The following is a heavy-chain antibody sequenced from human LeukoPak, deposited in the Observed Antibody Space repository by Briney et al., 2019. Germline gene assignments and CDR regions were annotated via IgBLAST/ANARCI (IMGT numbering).Heavy chain of an antibody. V-gene: IGHV3-30*02. CDR3: AKEYFYGGGGYMDV. J-gene: IGHJ6*03. Sequence: TGGSLRLSCAASGFTFNTYGMHWVRQAPGKGLEWVAFIQYDGRNEYYGDPVKGRFTISRDNSRKMLYLQMNSLTAEDTAVYYCAKEYFYGGGGYMDVWGKGTTVTVSS. D-gene: IGHD3-10*01. CDR1: GFTFNTYG. CDR2: IQYDGRNE.